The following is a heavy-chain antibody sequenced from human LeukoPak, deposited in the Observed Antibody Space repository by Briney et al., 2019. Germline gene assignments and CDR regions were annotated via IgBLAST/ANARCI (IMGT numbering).Heavy chain of an antibody. CDR2: IYYSGST. CDR3: ARHESIVVVVAARGFDY. J-gene: IGHJ4*02. Sequence: PSETLSLTCTVSGGSISSYYWSWIRQPPGKGLEWIGYIYYSGSTTYNPSLKSRVTISVDTSKNQFSLKLSSVTAADTAVYYCARHESIVVVVAARGFDYWGQGTLVTVSS. V-gene: IGHV4-59*08. CDR1: GGSISSYY. D-gene: IGHD2-15*01.